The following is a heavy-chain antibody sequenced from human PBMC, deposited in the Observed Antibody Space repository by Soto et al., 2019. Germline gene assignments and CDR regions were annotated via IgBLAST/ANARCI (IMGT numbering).Heavy chain of an antibody. Sequence: QVQLQESGPGLVKPSETLSLTCTVSGGSISSYYWSWIRQPPGKGLEWIGYIYYSGSTNYNPSLKSRVAISVDTSKNQFSLKLSSVTAADTAVYYCCGSGWYDPRVVFGPGAFDPWGQGTLVTVSS. CDR3: CGSGWYDPRVVFGPGAFDP. CDR2: IYYSGST. D-gene: IGHD6-19*01. CDR1: GGSISSYY. V-gene: IGHV4-59*01. J-gene: IGHJ5*02.